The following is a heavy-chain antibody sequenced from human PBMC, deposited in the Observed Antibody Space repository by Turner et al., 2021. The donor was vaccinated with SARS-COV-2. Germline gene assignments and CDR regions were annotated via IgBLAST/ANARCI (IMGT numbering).Heavy chain of an antibody. CDR2: ISSTSSFI. J-gene: IGHJ3*02. CDR1: GFTFSSYS. CDR3: ARAEEHSREWLVPKIPFDI. D-gene: IGHD6-19*01. V-gene: IGHV3-21*02. Sequence: EVQLVESGGGLVKPGGSLRLSCEASGFTFSSYSMNWVRQAPGKGLEWVSSISSTSSFIYYADSVKGRFTISRDNAKNSLYLQMNSLRAEDTAVYYCARAEEHSREWLVPKIPFDIWGQGTMVTVSS.